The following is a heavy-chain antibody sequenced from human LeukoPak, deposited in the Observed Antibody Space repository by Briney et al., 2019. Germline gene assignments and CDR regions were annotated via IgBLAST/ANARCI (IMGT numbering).Heavy chain of an antibody. D-gene: IGHD2-2*01. CDR3: AKGRWQQLLFFYFDY. Sequence: GGSLRLSCAASGFTFSSYGMHWVRQAPGKGLEWVAVISYDGSNKNHADSVKGRFTVSRDNSRNTLYLQMNSLRPEDTAVYFCAKGRWQQLLFFYFDYWGQGTVVTVSS. CDR1: GFTFSSYG. J-gene: IGHJ4*02. CDR2: ISYDGSNK. V-gene: IGHV3-30*18.